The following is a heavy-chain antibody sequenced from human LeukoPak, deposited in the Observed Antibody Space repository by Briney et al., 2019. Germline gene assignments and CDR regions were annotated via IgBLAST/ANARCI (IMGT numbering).Heavy chain of an antibody. CDR1: GFTFSNFA. Sequence: GGSLRLSCAASGFTFSNFAMSWVRQAPGKGLEWVSTVSGGGDRTYYADSVKGRFTISRDNSRNTLYLQMNNLRAEDTAVYYCAKPSHYVTSNPQETDSFDFWGQGTMVTVS. V-gene: IGHV3-23*01. CDR3: AKPSHYVTSNPQETDSFDF. CDR2: VSGGGDRT. J-gene: IGHJ3*01. D-gene: IGHD4-11*01.